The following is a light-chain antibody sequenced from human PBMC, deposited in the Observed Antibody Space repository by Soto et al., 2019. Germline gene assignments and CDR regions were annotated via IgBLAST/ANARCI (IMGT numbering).Light chain of an antibody. CDR2: AAS. V-gene: IGKV1-39*01. Sequence: DIQMTQSPSSLSASVGDRVSVTCRASQSISTFLNWYQQRPGEAPKLLIYAASSLQSGVPSRFSGSGSGADFTLTIGSLQPEDFATYSCQQSYPNPRTFGQGNKV. CDR1: QSISTF. J-gene: IGKJ1*01. CDR3: QQSYPNPRT.